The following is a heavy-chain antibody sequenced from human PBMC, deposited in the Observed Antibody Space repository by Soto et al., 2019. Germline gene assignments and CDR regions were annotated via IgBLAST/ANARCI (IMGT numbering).Heavy chain of an antibody. CDR2: ISYDGSNK. V-gene: IGHV3-30*18. Sequence: GGSLRLSCVASGFTFSTYGMHWVRQAPGKGLEWVAVISYDGSNKYYADSVKGRFTISRDNSKNTLYLQMYSLRAEDTAVYYCAKELSTHTDNWFDPWGQGTLVTVSS. D-gene: IGHD3-3*02. J-gene: IGHJ5*02. CDR3: AKELSTHTDNWFDP. CDR1: GFTFSTYG.